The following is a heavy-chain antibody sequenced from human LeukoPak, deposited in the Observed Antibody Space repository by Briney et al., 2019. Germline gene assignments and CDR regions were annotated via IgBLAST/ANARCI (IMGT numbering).Heavy chain of an antibody. Sequence: SETLSLTCTVSGGSISSHYWSWIRQPPGKGLEWIGYIYYSGSTNYNPSLKSRVTISVDTSKNQFSLKLSSVTAADTAVYYCARSLAFWSGYYGAGPYYYYYMDVWGKGTTVAVSS. D-gene: IGHD3-3*01. CDR2: IYYSGST. CDR3: ARSLAFWSGYYGAGPYYYYYMDV. CDR1: GGSISSHY. J-gene: IGHJ6*03. V-gene: IGHV4-59*11.